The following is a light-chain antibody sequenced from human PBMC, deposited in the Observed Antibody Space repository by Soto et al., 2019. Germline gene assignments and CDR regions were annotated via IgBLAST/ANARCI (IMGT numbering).Light chain of an antibody. CDR3: CSYAGSYTRYV. CDR2: DVS. V-gene: IGLV2-11*01. Sequence: QSALTQPASVSGSPGQSITISCTGTSGDVGGYNYVSWYQQHPGKAPKLMIYDVSKRPSGVPDRFSGSKSGNTASLTISGLQAEDEADYYCCSYAGSYTRYVFGTGTKLTVL. J-gene: IGLJ1*01. CDR1: SGDVGGYNY.